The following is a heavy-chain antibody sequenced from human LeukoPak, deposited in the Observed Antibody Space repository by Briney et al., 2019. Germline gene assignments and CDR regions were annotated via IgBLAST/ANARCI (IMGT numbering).Heavy chain of an antibody. Sequence: GESLKISCKGSGYSFTNYWVTWVRQMPGKGLEWMGITNPGNSDTRYSPSFQGQVTISFDKSITTAYLQWSSLKASDTATYYCARLPGYCTGGSCYFDYWGQGTLVTVSS. V-gene: IGHV5-51*01. D-gene: IGHD2-15*01. CDR3: ARLPGYCTGGSCYFDY. CDR2: TNPGNSDT. CDR1: GYSFTNYW. J-gene: IGHJ4*02.